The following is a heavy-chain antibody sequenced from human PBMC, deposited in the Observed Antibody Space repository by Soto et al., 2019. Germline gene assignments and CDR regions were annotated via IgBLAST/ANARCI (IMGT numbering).Heavy chain of an antibody. CDR1: GYTFTSYA. V-gene: IGHV1-3*01. J-gene: IGHJ5*02. CDR3: ARYLRTKQSYQLVANWFDP. D-gene: IGHD6-13*01. Sequence: ASVKVSCKASGYTFTSYAMHWVRHAPGQRLEWMGWINAGNDNTKYSQKFQGRVTITRDTSASTAYMEPSNLRSVTTAVYDCARYLRTKQSYQLVANWFDPWGQGTMVTVSS. CDR2: INAGNDNT.